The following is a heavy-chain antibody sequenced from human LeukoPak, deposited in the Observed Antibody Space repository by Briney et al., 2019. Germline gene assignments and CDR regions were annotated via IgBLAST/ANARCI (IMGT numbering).Heavy chain of an antibody. CDR2: IYYSGST. D-gene: IGHD3-22*01. J-gene: IGHJ4*02. V-gene: IGHV4-61*05. CDR1: AGSIRSRTYY. CDR3: ARNYYDSSGYSPPGT. Sequence: PSETLSLTCTVSAGSIRSRTYYWGWIRQPPGKGLEWIGYIYYSGSTNYNPSLKSRVTISVDTSKNQFSLKLSSVTAADTAVYYCARNYYDSSGYSPPGTWGQGTLVTVSS.